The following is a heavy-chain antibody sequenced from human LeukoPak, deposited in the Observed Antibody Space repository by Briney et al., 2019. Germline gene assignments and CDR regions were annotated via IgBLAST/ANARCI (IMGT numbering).Heavy chain of an antibody. J-gene: IGHJ4*02. CDR3: AKDSGIYYYFDY. V-gene: IGHV3-23*01. D-gene: IGHD1-26*01. Sequence: GGSLRLSCAASGFTFSSYAMRWVRQAPGKGLEWVSAISGSGGSTYYADSVKGRLTISRDNSKNTLYLQMNSLRAEDTAVYYCAKDSGIYYYFDYWGQGTLVTVSS. CDR1: GFTFSSYA. CDR2: ISGSGGST.